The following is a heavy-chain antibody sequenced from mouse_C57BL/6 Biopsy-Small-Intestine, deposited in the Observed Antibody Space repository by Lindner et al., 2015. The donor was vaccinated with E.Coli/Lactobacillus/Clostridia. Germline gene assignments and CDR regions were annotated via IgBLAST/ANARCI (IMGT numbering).Heavy chain of an antibody. CDR1: GFTFRSYA. CDR3: ARRPALRDYSMDY. V-gene: IGHV5-6*01. D-gene: IGHD1-1*01. CDR2: ISSGGNYT. Sequence: VQLQESGGDLVKSGGSLKLSCEASGFTFRSYAMSWVRQTPDKRLEWVATISSGGNYTYFPDSVKGRFTISRDNAKATLYLQMSSLKSEDTAMYYCARRPALRDYSMDYWGQGTSVTVSS. J-gene: IGHJ4*01.